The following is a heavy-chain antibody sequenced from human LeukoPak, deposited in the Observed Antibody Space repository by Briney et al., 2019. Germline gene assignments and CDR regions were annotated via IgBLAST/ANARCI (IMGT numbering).Heavy chain of an antibody. J-gene: IGHJ4*02. CDR1: GFTFSTYE. CDR2: ISSSGSTI. CDR3: ARDLSVSGTLDYFDY. D-gene: IGHD6-19*01. Sequence: GGSLRLSCAASGFTFSTYEMNWVRQAPGKGLEWVSYISSSGSTIYHADSVKGRFTISRDNAKNSLYLQMNSLRAEDTAVYYCARDLSVSGTLDYFDYWGQGTLVTVSS. V-gene: IGHV3-48*03.